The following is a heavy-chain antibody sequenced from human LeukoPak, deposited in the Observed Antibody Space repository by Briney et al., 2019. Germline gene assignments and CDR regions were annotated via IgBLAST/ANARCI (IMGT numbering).Heavy chain of an antibody. V-gene: IGHV4-59*01. CDR1: GGSISGYY. J-gene: IGHJ4*02. CDR3: ARAPGGRYFDY. D-gene: IGHD3-16*01. CDR2: IFYSGTI. Sequence: SETLSLTCTVSGGSISGYYWSWIRQPPGKGLEWIGYIFYSGTINYNPSLKSRITISVDTSKNQVSLKLSTVTAADTAVYYCARAPGGRYFDYWGQGTLVTVSS.